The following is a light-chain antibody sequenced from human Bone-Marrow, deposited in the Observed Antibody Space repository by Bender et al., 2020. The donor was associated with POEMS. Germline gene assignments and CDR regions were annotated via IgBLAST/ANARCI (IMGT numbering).Light chain of an antibody. Sequence: QSALTQPPSASGSPGQSITISCTVPTTDVEAFTDVSWYQQHPGKAPKLIIYETTLRPSGFSSRFSGSKSQNTASLTISGLQADDEAVYYCSSYTESDTLFGGGTTLTVL. J-gene: IGLJ2*01. CDR1: TTDVEAFTD. V-gene: IGLV2-23*01. CDR2: ETT. CDR3: SSYTESDTL.